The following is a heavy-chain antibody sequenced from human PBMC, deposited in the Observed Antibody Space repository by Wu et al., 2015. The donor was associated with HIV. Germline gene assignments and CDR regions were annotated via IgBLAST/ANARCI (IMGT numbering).Heavy chain of an antibody. CDR2: INPNSGGT. CDR3: ARLYDSSGYYYEAFDI. D-gene: IGHD3-22*01. Sequence: QVQLVQSGAEVKKPGASVKVSCKASGYTFNGYYMHWVRQAPGQGLEWMGWINPNSGGTNYAQKFQGRVTMTRDTSISTAYMELSRLRSDDTAVYYCARLYDSSGYYYEAFDIWGQGTMVTVSS. J-gene: IGHJ3*02. CDR1: GYTFNGYY. V-gene: IGHV1-2*02.